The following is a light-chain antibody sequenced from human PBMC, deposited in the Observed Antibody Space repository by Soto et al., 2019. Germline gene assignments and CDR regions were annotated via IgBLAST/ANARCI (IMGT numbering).Light chain of an antibody. J-gene: IGKJ5*01. CDR1: QSISSW. CDR3: QHFRSFTIT. Sequence: DIQMTQSPSTLSASVGDRVTITCRASQSISSWLAWYQQKPGKAPKLLIYAASTLQNGVPSRFSGSGAGTDCTRTISSLQPEDFETDYCQHFRSFTITFGQGTRLEIK. CDR2: AAS. V-gene: IGKV1-5*01.